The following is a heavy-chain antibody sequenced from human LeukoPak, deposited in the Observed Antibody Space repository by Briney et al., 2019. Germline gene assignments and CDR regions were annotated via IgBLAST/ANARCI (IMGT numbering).Heavy chain of an antibody. CDR2: ISYDGSNK. D-gene: IGHD6-19*01. CDR1: GFTFSSYG. CDR3: AKAGGYSSGWYDY. V-gene: IGHV3-30*18. J-gene: IGHJ4*02. Sequence: PGGSLRLSCAASGFTFSSYGMHWVCQAPGKGLEWVAVISYDGSNKYYADSVKGRFTISRDNSKNTLYLQMNSLRAEDTAVYYCAKAGGYSSGWYDYWGQGTLVTVSS.